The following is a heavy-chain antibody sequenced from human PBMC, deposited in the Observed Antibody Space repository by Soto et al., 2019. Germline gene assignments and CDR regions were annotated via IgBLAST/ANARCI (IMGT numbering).Heavy chain of an antibody. V-gene: IGHV4-59*08. CDR3: ARRGDDFWSGNDYFDY. J-gene: IGHJ4*02. D-gene: IGHD3-3*01. Sequence: SETLSLTCTVSGGSISSYYWSWIRQPPGKGLEWIGYIYYSGSTNYNPSLKSRVTMSVDTSKNQFSLKLSSVTAADTAVYYCARRGDDFWSGNDYFDYWGQGTLVTVSS. CDR1: GGSISSYY. CDR2: IYYSGST.